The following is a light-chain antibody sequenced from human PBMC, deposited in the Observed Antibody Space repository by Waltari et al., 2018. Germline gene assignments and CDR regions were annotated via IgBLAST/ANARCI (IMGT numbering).Light chain of an antibody. CDR3: QQSFSSWT. CDR1: QSIGSD. V-gene: IGKV1-39*01. CDR2: AAS. J-gene: IGKJ1*01. Sequence: IQMTQSPSALSASVGDRVTVSCRASQSIGSDLNWYQQKPGKAPKVVIYAASNLQSGVPSRFSGSGSGTDFTLTISSLQPEDSATYFCQQSFSSWTFGQGTKVEIK.